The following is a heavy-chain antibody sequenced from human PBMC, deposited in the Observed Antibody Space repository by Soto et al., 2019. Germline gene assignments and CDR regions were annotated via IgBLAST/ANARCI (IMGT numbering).Heavy chain of an antibody. CDR1: GFTFSSYG. V-gene: IGHV3-30*18. CDR3: AKDGERYSYGPGWAFDI. J-gene: IGHJ3*02. Sequence: GGSLRLSCAASGFTFSSYGMHWVRQAPGKGLEWVAVISYDGSNKYYADSVKGRFTISRDNSKNTLYLQMNSLRAEDTAVYYCAKDGERYSYGPGWAFDISGQGTMVTVSS. D-gene: IGHD5-18*01. CDR2: ISYDGSNK.